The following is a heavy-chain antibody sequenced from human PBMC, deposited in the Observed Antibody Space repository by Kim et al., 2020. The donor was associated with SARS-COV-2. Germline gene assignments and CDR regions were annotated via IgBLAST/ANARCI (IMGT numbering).Heavy chain of an antibody. CDR2: ISGSGGST. CDR3: AKVLCTNGVCYMSYYYYGMDV. D-gene: IGHD2-8*01. Sequence: GSLRLSCAASGFTFSSYAMSWVRQAPGKGLEWVSAISGSGGSTYYADSVKGRFTISRDNSKNTLYLQMNSLRAEDTAVYYCAKVLCTNGVCYMSYYYYGMDVWGQGTTVTVSS. J-gene: IGHJ6*02. CDR1: GFTFSSYA. V-gene: IGHV3-23*01.